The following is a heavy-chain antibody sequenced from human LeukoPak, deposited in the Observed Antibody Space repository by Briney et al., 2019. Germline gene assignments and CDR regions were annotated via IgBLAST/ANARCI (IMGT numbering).Heavy chain of an antibody. CDR3: ARAVYYYDSSGYYYGVYFDY. CDR2: IYLSGTT. Sequence: PSQTLSLTCAVSGGSISSGSSAWSWIRQPPGKGLEWIGYIYLSGTTYRNPSLKSRVTISLDRSKHQFSLNLKSVTAADTAVYFCARAVYYYDSSGYYYGVYFDYWGQGTLVTVPP. V-gene: IGHV4-30-2*01. D-gene: IGHD3-22*01. CDR1: GGSISSGSSA. J-gene: IGHJ4*02.